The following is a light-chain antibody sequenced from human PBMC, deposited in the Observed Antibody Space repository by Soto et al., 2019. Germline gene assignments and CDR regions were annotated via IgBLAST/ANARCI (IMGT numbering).Light chain of an antibody. Sequence: EIVLTQSPGTLSLSPGERATLSCRASQSVSSSYLAWYQQKPGQAPRLLIYGASRRATGIPDRFSGSESGTDFTLTISRLEPEDFAVYYCQQYATSRWTFGQGTKVDIK. CDR1: QSVSSSY. CDR3: QQYATSRWT. V-gene: IGKV3-20*01. CDR2: GAS. J-gene: IGKJ1*01.